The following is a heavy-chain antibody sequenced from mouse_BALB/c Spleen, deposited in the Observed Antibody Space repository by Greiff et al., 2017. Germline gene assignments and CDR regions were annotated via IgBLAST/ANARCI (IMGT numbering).Heavy chain of an antibody. V-gene: IGHV14-3*02. Sequence: VQLKQSGAELVKPGASVKLSCTASGFNIKDTYMHWVKQRPEQGLEWIGRIDPANGNTKYDSKFQGKATITADTSSNTAYLQLSSLTSEDTAVYYCAKDDYDDGFAYWGQGTLVTVSA. CDR2: IDPANGNT. CDR1: GFNIKDTY. J-gene: IGHJ3*01. D-gene: IGHD2-4*01. CDR3: AKDDYDDGFAY.